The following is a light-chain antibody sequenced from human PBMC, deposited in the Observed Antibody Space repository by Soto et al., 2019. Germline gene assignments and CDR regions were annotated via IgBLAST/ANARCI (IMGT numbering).Light chain of an antibody. CDR3: HRYGVSSGT. J-gene: IGKJ2*01. Sequence: EIVLTQSPGTLSLSPGERATLSCRASQSVTASYLAWYQQKPGQAPRLLIYGASTRATGIPDRFSGSGSGTDFTLTISSLEPEDFAVYYCHRYGVSSGTFGQGTNLEIK. CDR2: GAS. V-gene: IGKV3-20*01. CDR1: QSVTASY.